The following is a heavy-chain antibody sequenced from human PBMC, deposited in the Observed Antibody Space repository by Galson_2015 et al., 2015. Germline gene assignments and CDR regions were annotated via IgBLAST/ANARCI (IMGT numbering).Heavy chain of an antibody. V-gene: IGHV4-59*01. J-gene: IGHJ4*02. CDR2: IYYSGST. CDR1: GGSISSYY. D-gene: IGHD2-21*02. Sequence: ETLSLTCTVSGGSISSYYWSWIRQPPGKGLEWIGYIYYSGSTNYNPSLKSRVTITRDTSASTAYMELSSLRSEDTAVYYCARGSDPWYFDYWGQGTLVTVSS. CDR3: ARGSDPWYFDY.